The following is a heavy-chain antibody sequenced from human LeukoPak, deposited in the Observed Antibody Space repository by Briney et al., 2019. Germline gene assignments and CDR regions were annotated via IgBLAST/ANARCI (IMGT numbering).Heavy chain of an antibody. CDR3: DSFQSAVRGVDDY. J-gene: IGHJ4*02. D-gene: IGHD3-10*01. V-gene: IGHV1-69*05. Sequence: SLKVSCKASGGTFSTYAISWVRQAPGHGVEGMGGIIRIFGTANCAQKFQGRVTITTDESTSTASMELSSLRSEDTAVYYCDSFQSAVRGVDDYWGQGTLVTVSS. CDR1: GGTFSTYA. CDR2: IIRIFGTA.